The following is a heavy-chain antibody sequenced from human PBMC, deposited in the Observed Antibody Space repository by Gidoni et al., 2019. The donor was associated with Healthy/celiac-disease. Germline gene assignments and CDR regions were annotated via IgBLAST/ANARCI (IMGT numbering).Heavy chain of an antibody. J-gene: IGHJ6*03. V-gene: IGHV4-34*01. D-gene: IGHD6-13*01. Sequence: QVQLQQWGAGLLTHSETLSLICAAYGGSCSGYYWCWIRQPPGKGLEWIGVINHSGRTNDNPSLKSRVTISVDTSKNQFSLKLSSVTAADTAVYYCARGYSSPMDVWGKGTTVTVSS. CDR2: INHSGRT. CDR3: ARGYSSPMDV. CDR1: GGSCSGYY.